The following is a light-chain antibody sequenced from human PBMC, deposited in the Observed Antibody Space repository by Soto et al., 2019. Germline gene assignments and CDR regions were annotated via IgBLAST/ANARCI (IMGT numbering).Light chain of an antibody. CDR2: GAS. Sequence: DIQMTQSPSSLSASVGDRVTITCRASQRISSYLNWYQQKPGKAPKLLMYGASNLQSGVPSRISGGGFGTDFTLTIISLQPADFATYYCQQSYSTPQTFGQGTKLEIK. CDR1: QRISSY. J-gene: IGKJ2*01. V-gene: IGKV1-39*01. CDR3: QQSYSTPQT.